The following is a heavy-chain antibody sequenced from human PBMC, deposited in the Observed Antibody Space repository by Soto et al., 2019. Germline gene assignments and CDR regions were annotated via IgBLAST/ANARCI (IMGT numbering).Heavy chain of an antibody. CDR2: IYRGGRT. CDR1: GFTVSSNS. J-gene: IGHJ4*02. V-gene: IGHV3-53*01. Sequence: EVQLVESGGGLIQPGGSLRLSCAVSGFTVSSNSMSWVRQGPGKGLECVSVIYRGGRTYFVDYVKGRFTISRDPSKDTLYLQMNSLRAEDTAVYYCARGLGRAYYDSSGYYHLDYWGQGTLVTVS. D-gene: IGHD3-22*01. CDR3: ARGLGRAYYDSSGYYHLDY.